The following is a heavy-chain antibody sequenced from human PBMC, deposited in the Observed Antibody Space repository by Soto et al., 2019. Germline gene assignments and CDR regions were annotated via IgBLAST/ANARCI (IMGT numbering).Heavy chain of an antibody. CDR1: GGTFSSYA. V-gene: IGHV1-69*01. D-gene: IGHD1-26*01. CDR3: AREGELPYYFDY. Sequence: QVQLVQSGAEVKKPGSSVKVSCKASGGTFSSYAISWVRQAPGQGLEWMGGIIPIFGTANYAQKFQGRVTITADESTSTAYMELSSLRSEDTAXXYCAREGELPYYFDYWGQGTLVTVSS. J-gene: IGHJ4*02. CDR2: IIPIFGTA.